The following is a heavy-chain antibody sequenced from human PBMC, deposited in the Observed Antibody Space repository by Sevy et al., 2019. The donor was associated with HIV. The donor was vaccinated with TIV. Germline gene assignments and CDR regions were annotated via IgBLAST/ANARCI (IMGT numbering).Heavy chain of an antibody. CDR3: ARLYDSSGYQPFDY. CDR1: GFTFSSYS. CDR2: ISSSSSYI. J-gene: IGHJ4*02. D-gene: IGHD3-22*01. Sequence: GGSLRLSCAASGFTFSSYSMNWVRQAPGKGLEWLSSISSSSSYIYYADSVKGRFTISRDNAKNSLYLQMNSLRAEDTALYYCARLYDSSGYQPFDYWGQGTLVTVSS. V-gene: IGHV3-21*01.